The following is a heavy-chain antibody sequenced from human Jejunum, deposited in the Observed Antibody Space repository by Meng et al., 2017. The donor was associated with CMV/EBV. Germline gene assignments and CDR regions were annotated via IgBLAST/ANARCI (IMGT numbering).Heavy chain of an antibody. V-gene: IGHV1-2*02. CDR1: GGTLSSNT. Sequence: ASGGTLSSNTISWVRQAPGQGFEWMGWINTNSGSTNHVQKIQGRVTMTRDTSTDTVFMELSGLKSDDTAVYYCVRAVGGFDAFDIWGQGTVVTVSS. CDR2: INTNSGST. D-gene: IGHD1-26*01. CDR3: VRAVGGFDAFDI. J-gene: IGHJ3*02.